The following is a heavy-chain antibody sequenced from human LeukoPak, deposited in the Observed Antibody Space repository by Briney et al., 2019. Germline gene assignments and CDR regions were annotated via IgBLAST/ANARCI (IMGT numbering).Heavy chain of an antibody. CDR1: GYTFTGYY. CDR3: ARGASGVYTVTTSWFDP. CDR2: INPNSGGT. J-gene: IGHJ5*02. Sequence: ASVKVSCKASGYTFTGYYMHWVQQAPGQGLEWMEWINPNSGGTNYAQKFQGRVTMTRDTSISTAYMELSRLRSDDTAVYYCARGASGVYTVTTSWFDPWGQGTLVTVSS. D-gene: IGHD4-17*01. V-gene: IGHV1-2*02.